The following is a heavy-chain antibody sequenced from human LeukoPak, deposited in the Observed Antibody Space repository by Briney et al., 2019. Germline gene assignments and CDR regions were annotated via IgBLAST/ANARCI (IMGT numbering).Heavy chain of an antibody. V-gene: IGHV4-34*01. CDR3: ASSGRQYNWFDP. Sequence: PSETLSLTCAVYGGSFSGYYWSWIRQPPGKGLEWIGEINHSGSTNYNPSLKSRVTISVDTSKNQFSLKLSSVTAADTAVYYCASSGRQYNWFDPWGQGTLVTVSS. J-gene: IGHJ5*02. D-gene: IGHD6-19*01. CDR2: INHSGST. CDR1: GGSFSGYY.